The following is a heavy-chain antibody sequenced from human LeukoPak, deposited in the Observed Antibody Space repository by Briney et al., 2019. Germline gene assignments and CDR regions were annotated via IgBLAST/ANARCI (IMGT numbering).Heavy chain of an antibody. CDR3: ARFFHGSGSSYDY. CDR2: IYHSGST. J-gene: IGHJ4*02. D-gene: IGHD3-10*01. CDR1: GYSISSGYY. Sequence: SETLSLTCAVSGYSISSGYYWGWIRQPPGKGLEWIGSIYHSGSTYYNPSLKSRVTISVDTSKNQFSLKLSSVTAADTAVYYCARFFHGSGSSYDYWGQGTLVTVSS. V-gene: IGHV4-38-2*01.